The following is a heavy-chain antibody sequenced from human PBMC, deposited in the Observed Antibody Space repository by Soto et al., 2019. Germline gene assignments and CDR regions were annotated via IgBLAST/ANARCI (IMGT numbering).Heavy chain of an antibody. J-gene: IGHJ1*01. CDR1: GGSVSSGSYY. Sequence: NPSETLSLTCTVSGGSVSSGSYYWSWIRQPPGKGLEWIGYIYYSGSTNYNPSLKSRVTISVDTSKNQFSLKLSSVTAADTAVYYCAREGGVYDSSGPFQHWGQGTLVTVSS. V-gene: IGHV4-61*01. CDR3: AREGGVYDSSGPFQH. D-gene: IGHD3-22*01. CDR2: IYYSGST.